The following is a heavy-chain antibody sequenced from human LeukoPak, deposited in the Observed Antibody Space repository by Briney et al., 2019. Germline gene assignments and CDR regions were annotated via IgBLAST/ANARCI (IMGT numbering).Heavy chain of an antibody. J-gene: IGHJ4*02. CDR2: ISSSSSYI. Sequence: GGSLRLSCAASGFTFSSYSMNWVRQAPGKGLEWVSSISSSSSYIYYADSVKGRFTISRDNAKNSLYLQMNSLRAEDTAVYYCAREEGGYCSSTSCSKPDYWGQGTLVTVSS. V-gene: IGHV3-21*01. D-gene: IGHD2-2*01. CDR3: AREEGGYCSSTSCSKPDY. CDR1: GFTFSSYS.